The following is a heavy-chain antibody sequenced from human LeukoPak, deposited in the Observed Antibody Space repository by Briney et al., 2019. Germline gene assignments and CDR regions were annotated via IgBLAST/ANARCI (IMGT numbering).Heavy chain of an antibody. CDR3: ARQRGQQLDYYYYGMDV. Sequence: GGSLRLSCAASGFTFSSYEMNWVRQAPGKGLEGVSYISSSGSTIYYADSVKGRFTISRDNSKNTLYLQMNSLRAEDTAVYYCARQRGQQLDYYYYGMDVWGKGTTVTVSS. D-gene: IGHD6-13*01. CDR2: ISSSGSTI. CDR1: GFTFSSYE. V-gene: IGHV3-48*03. J-gene: IGHJ6*04.